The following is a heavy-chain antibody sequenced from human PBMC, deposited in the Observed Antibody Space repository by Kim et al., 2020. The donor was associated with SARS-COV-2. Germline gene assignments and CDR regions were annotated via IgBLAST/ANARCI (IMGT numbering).Heavy chain of an antibody. CDR2: MFHSGSA. Sequence: SETLSLTCAVSGASISENNWWTWVRQPPGKGLEWIGEMFHSGSANYNPSLWGRVNISLDKSNNQFSLKLSSVTAADTAVYYCAREWGGTHWGQGSLVTVSS. J-gene: IGHJ4*02. V-gene: IGHV4-4*02. CDR1: GASISENNW. D-gene: IGHD3-16*01. CDR3: AREWGGTH.